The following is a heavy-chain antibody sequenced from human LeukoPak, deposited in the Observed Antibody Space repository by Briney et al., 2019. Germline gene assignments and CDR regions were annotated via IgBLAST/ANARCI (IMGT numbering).Heavy chain of an antibody. V-gene: IGHV3-7*03. J-gene: IGHJ4*02. CDR3: ASQASGYSIYFDY. D-gene: IGHD4-23*01. CDR1: GFTFSSYW. Sequence: GGSLRLSCAASGFTFSSYWMSWVRQAPGKGLEWVANIKQDGSEKYYVDSVKGRFTISRDNAKNSLYLQMNSLRAEDTAVYYCASQASGYSIYFDYWGQGTLVTVSS. CDR2: IKQDGSEK.